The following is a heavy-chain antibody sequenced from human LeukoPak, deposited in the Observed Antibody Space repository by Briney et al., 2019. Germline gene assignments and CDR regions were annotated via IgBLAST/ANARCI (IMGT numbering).Heavy chain of an antibody. J-gene: IGHJ4*02. Sequence: GVSVKVSCKASGYTFTGYYMHWVRQAPGQGLEWMGRINPNSGDTNYAQKFQGRVTMTRDTSISTAYMELSRLRSDDTAVYYCASFAGYGGNSLDFWGQGTLVTVSS. V-gene: IGHV1-2*06. CDR1: GYTFTGYY. CDR3: ASFAGYGGNSLDF. CDR2: INPNSGDT. D-gene: IGHD4-23*01.